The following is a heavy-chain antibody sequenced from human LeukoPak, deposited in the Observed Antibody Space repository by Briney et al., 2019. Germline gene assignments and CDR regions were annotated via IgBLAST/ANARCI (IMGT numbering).Heavy chain of an antibody. CDR3: AKDWELRYFDWLPREAPETGFDY. J-gene: IGHJ4*02. V-gene: IGHV3-23*01. Sequence: PGGSLRLSCAVSGFAFTYFAMSWVRQAPGKGLEWVSVISGSGGRTYYADSVKGRFTISRDNSENTVFLQMNSLRAEDTAVYYCAKDWELRYFDWLPREAPETGFDYWGQGTLVTVSS. CDR2: ISGSGGRT. D-gene: IGHD3-9*01. CDR1: GFAFTYFA.